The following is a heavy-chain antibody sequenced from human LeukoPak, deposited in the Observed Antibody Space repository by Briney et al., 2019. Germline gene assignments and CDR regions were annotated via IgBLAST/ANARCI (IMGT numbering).Heavy chain of an antibody. V-gene: IGHV3-30*03. Sequence: PGGSLRLSCAASGFTFSTYGMHWVRQAPGKGLEWVAVTSYDGNKKYYEDSVKGRFTISRDNSKNTLYLQMNSLRAEDTAVYYCARGCGSGWGKDYWGQGTLVTVSS. CDR1: GFTFSTYG. CDR2: TSYDGNKK. J-gene: IGHJ4*02. D-gene: IGHD6-19*01. CDR3: ARGCGSGWGKDY.